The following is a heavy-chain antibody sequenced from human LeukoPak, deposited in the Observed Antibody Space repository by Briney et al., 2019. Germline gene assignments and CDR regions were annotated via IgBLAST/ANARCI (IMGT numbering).Heavy chain of an antibody. CDR2: IIPIFGTA. Sequence: ASVKVSCKASGGTFSSYAISWVRQAPGQGLEWMGGIIPIFGTANYAQKFQGRVTITADESTSTAYMELSSLRPEDTAVYYCARDRSSDYGGNYFDYWGQGTLVTVSS. D-gene: IGHD4-23*01. CDR3: ARDRSSDYGGNYFDY. V-gene: IGHV1-69*13. J-gene: IGHJ4*02. CDR1: GGTFSSYA.